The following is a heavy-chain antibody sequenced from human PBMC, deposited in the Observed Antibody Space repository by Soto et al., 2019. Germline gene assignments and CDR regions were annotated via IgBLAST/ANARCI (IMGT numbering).Heavy chain of an antibody. V-gene: IGHV3-33*01. Sequence: PGGSLRLSCAASGFTFSSYGMHWVRQAPGKGLEWVAVIWYDGSNKYYADSVKGRFTISRDNSKNTLYLQMNSLRAEDTAVYYCARDLDSGYPRSSNNPDYWGQGPLVTVSS. CDR2: IWYDGSNK. CDR1: GFTFSSYG. J-gene: IGHJ4*02. CDR3: ARDLDSGYPRSSNNPDY. D-gene: IGHD5-12*01.